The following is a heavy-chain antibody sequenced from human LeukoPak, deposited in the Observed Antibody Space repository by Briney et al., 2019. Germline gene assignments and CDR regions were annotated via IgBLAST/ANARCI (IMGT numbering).Heavy chain of an antibody. V-gene: IGHV3-30*18. Sequence: GGSLRLSCAASVFTFSSYCMRWVRQARGKGLEWVAVISYDGSNKYYADSVKGRFTISRDNSKNTLYLQMNSLRAEDTAVYYCAKGSGYYAYNWFDPWGQGTLVTVSS. CDR2: ISYDGSNK. D-gene: IGHD3-22*01. CDR1: VFTFSSYC. CDR3: AKGSGYYAYNWFDP. J-gene: IGHJ5*02.